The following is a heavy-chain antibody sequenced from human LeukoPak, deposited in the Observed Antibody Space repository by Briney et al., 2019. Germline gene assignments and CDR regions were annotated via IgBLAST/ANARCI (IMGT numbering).Heavy chain of an antibody. CDR1: GFTFSSYS. D-gene: IGHD3-10*01. J-gene: IGHJ2*01. V-gene: IGHV3-21*01. CDR3: ARAFGSGHWYFDL. CDR2: ISSSSSYI. Sequence: GGSLRLSCAASGFTFSSYSMNWVRQAPGKGLEWVSSISSSSSYIYYADSVKGRFTISRDNAKNSLYLQMNSLRAEDTAVYYCARAFGSGHWYFDLWGRGTLVTVSS.